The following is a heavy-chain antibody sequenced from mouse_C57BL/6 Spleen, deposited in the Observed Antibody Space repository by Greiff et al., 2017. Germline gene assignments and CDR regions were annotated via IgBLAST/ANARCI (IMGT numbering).Heavy chain of an antibody. CDR1: GYTFTSYG. J-gene: IGHJ1*03. CDR3: ARWGSSPGYFDV. V-gene: IGHV1-81*01. Sequence: QVQLQQSGAELARPGASVKLSCKASGYTFTSYGISWVKQRTGQGLEWIGEIYPRSGNTYYNEKFKGKATLTADKSSSTAYMELRSLTSEDSAVYFCARWGSSPGYFDVWGTGTTVTVSS. CDR2: IYPRSGNT.